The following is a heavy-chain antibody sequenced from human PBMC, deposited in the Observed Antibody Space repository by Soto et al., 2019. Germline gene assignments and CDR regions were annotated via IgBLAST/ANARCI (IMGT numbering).Heavy chain of an antibody. CDR3: AKDRYGDYGGIDY. CDR2: ITGSGGST. CDR1: GFTFSTYA. J-gene: IGHJ4*02. Sequence: EVQLLESGGGLVQPGGSLRLSCAASGFTFSTYAMIWVRQAPGKGLEWVSVITGSGGSTYYADSVKGRFTISRDTSKNTLCLQMNRLRGEETAVYYCAKDRYGDYGGIDYWGQGTMVTVSS. V-gene: IGHV3-23*01. D-gene: IGHD4-17*01.